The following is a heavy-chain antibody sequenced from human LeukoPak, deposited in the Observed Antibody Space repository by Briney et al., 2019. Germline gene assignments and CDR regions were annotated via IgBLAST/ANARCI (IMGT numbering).Heavy chain of an antibody. CDR2: MNPNSGNT. CDR3: ARKRIAAAARGDWFDP. J-gene: IGHJ5*02. CDR1: GYTFTSYD. D-gene: IGHD6-13*01. Sequence: ASVKVSCKASGYTFTSYDNNWVRQATGQGLEWMGWMNPNSGNTGYAQKFQGRVTMTRNTSISTAYMELSSLRSEDTAVYYCARKRIAAAARGDWFDPWGQGTLVTVSS. V-gene: IGHV1-8*01.